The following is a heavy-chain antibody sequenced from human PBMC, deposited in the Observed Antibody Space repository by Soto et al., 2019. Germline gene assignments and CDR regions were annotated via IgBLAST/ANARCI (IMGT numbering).Heavy chain of an antibody. D-gene: IGHD2-15*01. J-gene: IGHJ4*02. CDR1: GGTFSSYT. CDR3: ATSRPDIVVVVAAFKPFDY. Sequence: ASVKVSCKASGGTFSSYTISWVRQAPGQGLEWMGRIIPILGIANYAQKFQGRVTITADKSTSTAYMELSSLRSEDTAVYYCATSRPDIVVVVAAFKPFDYWGQGTLVTVSS. V-gene: IGHV1-69*02. CDR2: IIPILGIA.